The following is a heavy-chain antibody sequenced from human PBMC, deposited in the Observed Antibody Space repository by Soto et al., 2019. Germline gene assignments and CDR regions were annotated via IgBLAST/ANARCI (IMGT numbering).Heavy chain of an antibody. CDR3: APVRNFDKLFSL. J-gene: IGHJ4*02. D-gene: IGHD3-9*01. V-gene: IGHV4-31*03. CDR2: INQGGST. Sequence: PSETLSLTCTVSGGSISSGGYYWIWIRQHPGKGLEWIGEINQGGSTTYNPSLKSRVTLSLDTSKNQYFLKLNSVTAADTAVYYCAPVRNFDKLFSLWGQGTPVTVSS. CDR1: GGSISSGGYY.